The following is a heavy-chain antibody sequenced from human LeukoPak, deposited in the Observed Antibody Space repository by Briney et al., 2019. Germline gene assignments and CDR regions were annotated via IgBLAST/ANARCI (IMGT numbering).Heavy chain of an antibody. CDR3: ARGPRHDILPAFSSYYYYYMDV. Sequence: SETLSLTCAVSGYSISSGYYWGWIRQPPGKGLEWIGSIYHSGSTYYNPSLKSRVTISVDTSKNQLSLKLSSVTAADTAVYYCARGPRHDILPAFSSYYYYYMDVWGKGTTVTVSS. V-gene: IGHV4-38-2*01. J-gene: IGHJ6*03. CDR1: GYSISSGYY. CDR2: IYHSGST. D-gene: IGHD3-9*01.